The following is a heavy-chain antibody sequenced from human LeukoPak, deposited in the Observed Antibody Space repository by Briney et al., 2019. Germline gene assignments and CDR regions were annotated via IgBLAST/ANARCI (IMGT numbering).Heavy chain of an antibody. D-gene: IGHD4-23*01. CDR3: AKRGADSGGNSALVAFDI. J-gene: IGHJ3*02. CDR2: ITGTGATT. Sequence: GGSLRLSCAASGFTFSSYTMTWVRQAPGKGLEWVSAITGTGATTYYADSVKGRFTISRDNSKNTLYLQMNSLRAEDTAVYYCAKRGADSGGNSALVAFDIWGQGAMVTVSS. CDR1: GFTFSSYT. V-gene: IGHV3-23*01.